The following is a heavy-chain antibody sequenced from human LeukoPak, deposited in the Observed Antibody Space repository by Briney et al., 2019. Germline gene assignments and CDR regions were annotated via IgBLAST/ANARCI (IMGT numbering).Heavy chain of an antibody. J-gene: IGHJ4*02. Sequence: GGSLRLSCAASGVMFPSYWMTWVRQAPGKGLEWVANIKQDGSEKYYVDSVKGRFTISRDNAKNSVYLQMNSLRAEDTAVYYCARRHHFGFLDSWGQGTLVTVSS. CDR3: ARRHHFGFLDS. CDR1: GVMFPSYW. CDR2: IKQDGSEK. V-gene: IGHV3-7*04. D-gene: IGHD3-10*01.